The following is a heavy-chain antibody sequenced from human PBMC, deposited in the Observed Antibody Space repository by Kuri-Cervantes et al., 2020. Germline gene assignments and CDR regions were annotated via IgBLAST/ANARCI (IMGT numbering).Heavy chain of an antibody. D-gene: IGHD3-22*01. J-gene: IGHJ3*02. CDR1: GYTFTSYG. CDR2: ISAYNGNT. Sequence: ASVKVSCKASGYTFTSYGISWVRQAPGQGLEWMGWISAYNGNTNYAQKFQGRVTMTRDTSTSTVYMEPSSLRSEDTAVYYCARDTRPYYYDSNAFDIWGQGTMVTVSS. CDR3: ARDTRPYYYDSNAFDI. V-gene: IGHV1-18*01.